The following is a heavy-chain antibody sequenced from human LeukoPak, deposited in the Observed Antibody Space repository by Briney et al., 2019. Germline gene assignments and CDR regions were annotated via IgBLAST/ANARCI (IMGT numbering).Heavy chain of an antibody. J-gene: IGHJ4*02. D-gene: IGHD6-19*01. Sequence: GGSLRLSCEASGFTFSSYAMSWVRQAPGKGLEWVSAIGGSGGSTYYADSVKGRFTISRDNSKNTLYLQMNSLRAEDTAVYYCAKVRGYSSGWFPGELDYWGQGTLVTVSS. CDR2: IGGSGGST. CDR3: AKVRGYSSGWFPGELDY. CDR1: GFTFSSYA. V-gene: IGHV3-23*01.